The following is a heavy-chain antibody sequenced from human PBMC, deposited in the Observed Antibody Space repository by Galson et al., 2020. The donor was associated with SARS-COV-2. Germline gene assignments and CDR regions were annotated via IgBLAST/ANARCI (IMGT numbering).Heavy chain of an antibody. CDR2: ISSSSSYI. D-gene: IGHD2-2*02. CDR1: GFTFSSYS. Sequence: GGSLRLSCAAPGFTFSSYSMNWVRQAPGKGLEWVSSISSSSSYIYYEDSVKGRFTISRDNAKNSLYLQLNSLSAEDTAVYYCARDPWYCSSNSCYKSYYMDVWGKVTTVTVS. CDR3: ARDPWYCSSNSCYKSYYMDV. J-gene: IGHJ6*03. V-gene: IGHV3-21*01.